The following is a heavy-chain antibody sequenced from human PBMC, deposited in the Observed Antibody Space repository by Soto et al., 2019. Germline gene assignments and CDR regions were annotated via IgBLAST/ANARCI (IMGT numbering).Heavy chain of an antibody. CDR1: GYTFTSYA. J-gene: IGHJ6*02. V-gene: IGHV1-3*05. CDR2: INAGNGNT. CDR3: ARGANYYYGMDV. Sequence: QVKLVQSGAEEKKPGASVKVSCKASGYTFTSYAMHWVRQAPGQRLEWMGWINAGNGNTNYSQKFQGRVTITRDTLARTAYMELSSLTAEDTAVYYCARGANYYYGMDVWGQGTTVSVSS.